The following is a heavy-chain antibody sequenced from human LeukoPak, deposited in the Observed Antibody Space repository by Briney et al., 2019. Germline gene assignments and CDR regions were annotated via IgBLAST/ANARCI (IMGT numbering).Heavy chain of an antibody. CDR1: GFTFSSYG. V-gene: IGHV3-48*04. CDR2: ISSSGSTI. D-gene: IGHD3-22*01. Sequence: GGSLRLSCAASGFTFSSYGMHWVRQAPGKGLEWVSYISSSGSTIYYADSVKGRFTISRDNAKNSLYLQMNSLRAEDTAVYYCARLYYYDSSGYLDYWGQGTLVTVSS. J-gene: IGHJ4*02. CDR3: ARLYYYDSSGYLDY.